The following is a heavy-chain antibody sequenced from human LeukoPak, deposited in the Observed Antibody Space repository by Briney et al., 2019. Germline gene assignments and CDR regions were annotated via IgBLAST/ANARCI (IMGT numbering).Heavy chain of an antibody. CDR1: GYTFTSYA. CDR3: AGGTPDSSSWYKIASSFDY. D-gene: IGHD6-13*01. Sequence: ASVKVSCKASGYTFTSYAMHWVRQAPGQRLEWMGWINAGNGNTKYSQKFQGRVTITRDTSASTAYMELSSLRSEDTAVYYCAGGTPDSSSWYKIASSFDYWGQGTLVTVSS. J-gene: IGHJ4*02. CDR2: INAGNGNT. V-gene: IGHV1-3*01.